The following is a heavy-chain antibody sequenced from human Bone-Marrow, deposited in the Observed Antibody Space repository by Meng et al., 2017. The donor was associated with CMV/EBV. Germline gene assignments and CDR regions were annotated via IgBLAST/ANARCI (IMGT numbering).Heavy chain of an antibody. CDR2: ILKDGSDK. J-gene: IGHJ4*02. Sequence: HLAGAGGGVVQLGRSLGLSCAVSGFMFSDYGMHWVRQAPGKAPEWVAFILKDGSDKFYRDSVKGRFTISRDPGKNTLYLQMDSLKPEDTAIYYCVRDGDSSNWPLDYWGQGTLVTVSS. D-gene: IGHD6-13*01. V-gene: IGHV3-30*03. CDR1: GFMFSDYG. CDR3: VRDGDSSNWPLDY.